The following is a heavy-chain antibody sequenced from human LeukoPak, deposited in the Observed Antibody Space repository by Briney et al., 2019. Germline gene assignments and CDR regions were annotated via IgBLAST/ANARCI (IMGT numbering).Heavy chain of an antibody. CDR2: ISYEGSEN. V-gene: IGHV3-30*04. CDR3: ARDRHEMRFLDGAFDV. CDR1: GFTFRSCA. D-gene: IGHD3-3*01. J-gene: IGHJ3*01. Sequence: GGSLRLSCAASGFTFRSCAMHWVRLAPGKGLDWVAVISYEGSENDYAGSVKGRFTISRDNSKNMLYLQMNSLRDEDSAVYYCARDRHEMRFLDGAFDVWGRGTLVTVSS.